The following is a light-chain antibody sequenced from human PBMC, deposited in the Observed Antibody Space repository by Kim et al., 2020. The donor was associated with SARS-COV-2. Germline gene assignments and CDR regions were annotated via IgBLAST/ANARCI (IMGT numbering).Light chain of an antibody. Sequence: DVVMTQSPLSLPVTLGQPASISCRSSQSLVYSDGNTYLNWFQQRPGKSPRRLIYKVSNRDSGVPDIFSGSGSGTDFTLKISRVEAEDVGVYYCMQGIHPITFGQGTRLEIK. V-gene: IGKV2-30*01. J-gene: IGKJ5*01. CDR1: QSLVYSDGNTY. CDR2: KVS. CDR3: MQGIHPIT.